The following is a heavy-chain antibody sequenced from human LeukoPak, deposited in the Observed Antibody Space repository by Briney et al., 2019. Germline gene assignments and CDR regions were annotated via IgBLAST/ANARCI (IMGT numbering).Heavy chain of an antibody. CDR1: GFTFSSYA. CDR2: ISGSGGST. J-gene: IGHJ5*02. Sequence: PGGSLRLSCAASGFTFSSYAMSWVRQAPGKGLEWVSAISGSGGSTYYADSVKGRFTISRDNSKNTLYLQMNSLRAEDTAVYYCAKGLHCSSTSCYMGNWFDPWGQGTLVTVSS. CDR3: AKGLHCSSTSCYMGNWFDP. D-gene: IGHD2-2*02. V-gene: IGHV3-23*01.